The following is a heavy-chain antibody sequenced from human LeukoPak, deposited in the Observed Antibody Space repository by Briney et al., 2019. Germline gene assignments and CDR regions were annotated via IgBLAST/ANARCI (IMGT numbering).Heavy chain of an antibody. D-gene: IGHD3-3*01. CDR3: ARVRSDFGVVINFDY. Sequence: GASVKVSCKASGYTFTSYGISWVRQATGQGLEWMGWISAYNGNTNYAQKLQGRVTMTTDTSTSTAYMELRSLRSDDTAVYYCARVRSDFGVVINFDYWGQGTLVTVSS. CDR2: ISAYNGNT. CDR1: GYTFTSYG. J-gene: IGHJ4*02. V-gene: IGHV1-18*01.